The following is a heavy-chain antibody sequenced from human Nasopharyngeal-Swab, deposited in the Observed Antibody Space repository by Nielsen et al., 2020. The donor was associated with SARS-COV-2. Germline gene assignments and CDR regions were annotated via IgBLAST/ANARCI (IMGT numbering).Heavy chain of an antibody. CDR2: ISSSSSHI. J-gene: IGHJ3*02. Sequence: GGSLRLSCAASGFTFSSYSMNWVRQAPGKGLEWVSSISSSSSHIYYADSVKGRFTISRDNAKNSLYLQMNSLRAEDTAVYYCARDFRELVGAFDIWGQGTMVTVSS. CDR1: GFTFSSYS. D-gene: IGHD6-13*01. CDR3: ARDFRELVGAFDI. V-gene: IGHV3-21*01.